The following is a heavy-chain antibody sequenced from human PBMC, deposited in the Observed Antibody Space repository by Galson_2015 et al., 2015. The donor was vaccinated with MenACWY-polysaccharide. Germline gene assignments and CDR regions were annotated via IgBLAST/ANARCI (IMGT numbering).Heavy chain of an antibody. Sequence: SLRLSCAASGFTFSRYGMHWVRQAPGKGLEWVSFIRYDGSDKYYTDSVKGRFTISRDNSKNTLYLQVNSLRIEDTAVYYCAKDAVPQLQSTSSAFDYWGQGTLVTVSS. D-gene: IGHD6-6*01. V-gene: IGHV3-30*02. CDR2: IRYDGSDK. CDR3: AKDAVPQLQSTSSAFDY. J-gene: IGHJ4*02. CDR1: GFTFSRYG.